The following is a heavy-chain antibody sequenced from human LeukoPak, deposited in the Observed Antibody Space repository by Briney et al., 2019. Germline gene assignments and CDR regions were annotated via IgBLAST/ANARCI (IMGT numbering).Heavy chain of an antibody. D-gene: IGHD5-12*01. CDR2: ISDGGKTK. CDR3: ARDYSGWSLDP. J-gene: IGHJ5*02. V-gene: IGHV3-48*03. Sequence: GGSLRLSCVASGFILSSSEMNWVRQAPGKGLEWVSYISDGGKTKYSADSVKGRFTISRDNAKKSLYLQMNSLRAEDTAVYYCARDYSGWSLDPWGQGTLVTVSS. CDR1: GFILSSSE.